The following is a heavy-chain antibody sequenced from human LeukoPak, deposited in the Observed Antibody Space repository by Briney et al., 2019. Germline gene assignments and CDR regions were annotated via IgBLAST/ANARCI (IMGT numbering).Heavy chain of an antibody. CDR3: ARNGQQLAYYFDY. V-gene: IGHV3-21*01. D-gene: IGHD6-6*01. Sequence: GGALRLSCAASGFTFSSYSMNWVRQAPGKGLEGVSSISSSSSYIYYADSVKGRFTISRDNAKNSLYLQMNSLRAEDTAVYYCARNGQQLAYYFDYWGQGTLVTVSS. CDR2: ISSSSSYI. J-gene: IGHJ4*02. CDR1: GFTFSSYS.